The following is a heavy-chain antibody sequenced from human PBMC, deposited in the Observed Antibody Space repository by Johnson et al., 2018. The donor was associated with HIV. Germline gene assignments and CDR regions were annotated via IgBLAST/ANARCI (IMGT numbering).Heavy chain of an antibody. V-gene: IGHV3-11*04. CDR2: ISSSGGSI. D-gene: IGHD6-6*01. CDR3: ARVVEAARVPLHDAFDI. CDR1: GFIFSDYY. J-gene: IGHJ3*02. Sequence: QVQLVESGGGLVKPGGSLRLSCAASGFIFSDYYMSWIRQAPGKGLEWVSYISSSGGSIYYADSVKGRFTISRDNSKNTLYLQMNSLRAEDTAVFYCARVVEAARVPLHDAFDIWGQGTVVTVSS.